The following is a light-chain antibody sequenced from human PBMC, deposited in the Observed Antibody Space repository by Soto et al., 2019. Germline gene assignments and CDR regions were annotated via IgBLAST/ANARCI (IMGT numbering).Light chain of an antibody. CDR3: QQYNNYLTWT. J-gene: IGKJ1*01. CDR1: QSISKW. CDR2: DAS. V-gene: IGKV1-5*01. Sequence: DIQMTQSPSILSASVGDRVTITCRASQSISKWLAWYQQKPGKAPKVLIFDASILKSGVPSRFSGTGSGTEFTLTINSLQPDDFATYYCQQYNNYLTWTFGQGTKVEIK.